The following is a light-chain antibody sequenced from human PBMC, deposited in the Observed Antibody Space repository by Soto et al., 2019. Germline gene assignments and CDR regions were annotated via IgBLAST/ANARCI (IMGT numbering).Light chain of an antibody. CDR1: LNISNAF. J-gene: IGKJ1*01. V-gene: IGKV3-20*01. Sequence: EIVLTQSPGTLSLSPGERATLSCRASLNISNAFLAWYQHKPGQAPRLLISAASSRATGIPDRFSGSGSGTDFTLTIRRLKPEDFAVYYCQQYVSSPRTFGQGTKVEI. CDR2: AAS. CDR3: QQYVSSPRT.